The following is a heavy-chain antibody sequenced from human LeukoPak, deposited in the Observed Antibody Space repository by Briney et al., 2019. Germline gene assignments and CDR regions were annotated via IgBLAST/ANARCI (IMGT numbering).Heavy chain of an antibody. CDR3: ARLMAGSFAFDY. D-gene: IGHD6-19*01. Sequence: PGGSLRLSCAASGFTLSIYSMNWVRQAPGKGLEWVSSISSSSSYIYYADSVKSRFTISRDNAKNSLYLQMNSLRAEDTAVYYCARLMAGSFAFDYWGQGTLVTVSS. CDR1: GFTLSIYS. CDR2: ISSSSSYI. J-gene: IGHJ4*02. V-gene: IGHV3-21*01.